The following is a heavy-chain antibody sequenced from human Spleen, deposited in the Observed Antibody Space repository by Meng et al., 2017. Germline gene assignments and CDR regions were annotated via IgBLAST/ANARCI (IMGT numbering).Heavy chain of an antibody. V-gene: IGHV4-34*01. D-gene: IGHD4-11*01. CDR1: GGTFSDYS. CDR3: ARGPTTMAHDFDY. J-gene: IGHJ4*02. Sequence: QGHLTEWGAEQLRPPRTLSLTGVFSGGTFSDYSWRWIRQPPGKGLEWIGEINHSGSTNYNPSLESRATISVDTSQNNLSLKLSSVTAADSAVYYCARGPTTMAHDFDYWGQGTLVTVSS. CDR2: INHSGST.